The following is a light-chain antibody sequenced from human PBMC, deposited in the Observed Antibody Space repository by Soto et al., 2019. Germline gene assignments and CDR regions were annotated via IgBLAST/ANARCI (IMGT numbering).Light chain of an antibody. CDR3: QQYNSYSPGYT. J-gene: IGKJ2*01. Sequence: DIQMTQSPSTLSASVGDRVTITCRASQSIRSGLAWYQQKPGKAPKLLIYKASSLESGVPSRFSGSGSGTEFTLTISSLQPDDFATYYCQQYNSYSPGYTFGQGTKLEIK. CDR1: QSIRSG. V-gene: IGKV1-5*03. CDR2: KAS.